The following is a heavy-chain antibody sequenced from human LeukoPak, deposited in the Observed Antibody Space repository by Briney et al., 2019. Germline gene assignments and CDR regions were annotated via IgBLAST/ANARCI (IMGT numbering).Heavy chain of an antibody. CDR2: ISRSGRT. CDR1: GYSISSGYY. CDR3: ARVGARAFDI. D-gene: IGHD3-16*01. Sequence: SETLSLTCTISGYSISSGYYWGWIRQPPGKGLEWIGSISRSGRTYYNPSLKTRISLSVDTSKNQFSLKLSSVTAADTALYYCARVGARAFDIWGQGTLVNVSS. J-gene: IGHJ3*02. V-gene: IGHV4-38-2*02.